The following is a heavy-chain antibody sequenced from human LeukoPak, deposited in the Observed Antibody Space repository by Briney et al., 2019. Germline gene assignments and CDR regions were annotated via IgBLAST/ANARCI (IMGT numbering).Heavy chain of an antibody. CDR1: GDSISSYY. CDR3: ARGATAYYFDY. Sequence: SETLSLTCTVSGDSISSYYWSWIRQPPGEGLEWIGYIYYSGSTNYHPSLKSRVTMSVDTSKNQFSLNLSSVTAADTAVHYCARGATAYYFDYWGQGTLVTVSS. J-gene: IGHJ4*02. V-gene: IGHV4-59*01. D-gene: IGHD2-15*01. CDR2: IYYSGST.